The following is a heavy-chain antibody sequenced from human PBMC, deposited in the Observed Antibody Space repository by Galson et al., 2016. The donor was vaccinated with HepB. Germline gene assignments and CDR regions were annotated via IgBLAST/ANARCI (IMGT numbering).Heavy chain of an antibody. D-gene: IGHD4/OR15-4a*01. CDR2: IETAGDT. CDR1: GFTFSIHD. V-gene: IGHV3-13*01. Sequence: SLRLSCAASGFTFSIHDMHWVRQAPGKGLEWVSAIETAGDTYYADSVKGRFTISRENAKTSLYLQMNSLRAGDTAVYYCARGKSLLTMPWNYGLDVWGKGTTVSVSS. CDR3: ARGKSLLTMPWNYGLDV. J-gene: IGHJ6*04.